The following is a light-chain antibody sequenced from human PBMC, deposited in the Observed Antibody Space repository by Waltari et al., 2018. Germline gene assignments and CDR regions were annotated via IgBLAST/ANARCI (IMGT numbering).Light chain of an antibody. CDR3: QQSYSTPWT. CDR1: QSFSSY. CDR2: AAS. J-gene: IGKJ1*01. Sequence: DIQMTQSPSSLSASVGDRVTITCRASQSFSSYLNWYQQKPGKAPNLLIYAASSLQSGVPSRFSCSGSVTDFTLTISSRQPEDFATYYCQQSYSTPWTFGQGTKVEIK. V-gene: IGKV1-39*01.